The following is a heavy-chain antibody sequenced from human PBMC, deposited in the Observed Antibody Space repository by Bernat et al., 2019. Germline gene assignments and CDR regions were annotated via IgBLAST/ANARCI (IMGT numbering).Heavy chain of an antibody. V-gene: IGHV3-48*01. CDR2: IGGRRSNI. CDR3: ARDYGPYGISVFDY. D-gene: IGHD3-9*01. CDR1: GFTFSSYS. Sequence: EVQLVESGGGLVQPGGSLRLSCAASGFTFSSYSMNWVRQAPGKGLEWVSYIGGRRSNIYYADSVKGRFTISRDNSKNSLYLQMNSLRAEDTAVYYCARDYGPYGISVFDYWAQGPLVPASS. J-gene: IGHJ4*02.